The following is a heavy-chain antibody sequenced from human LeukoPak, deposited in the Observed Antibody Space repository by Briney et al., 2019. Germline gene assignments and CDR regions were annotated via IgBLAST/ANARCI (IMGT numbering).Heavy chain of an antibody. CDR3: AKHKLDSGSYPNY. J-gene: IGHJ4*02. CDR1: GYSFTSCW. Sequence: GESLKISCKGSGYSFTSCWVGWVRQMPGKGLEWMGIIYPGDSDTRYSPSFQGQVTISADKSISTAYLQRSSPKASDTAMYYCAKHKLDSGSYPNYWGQGTLVTVSS. CDR2: IYPGDSDT. V-gene: IGHV5-51*01. D-gene: IGHD1-26*01.